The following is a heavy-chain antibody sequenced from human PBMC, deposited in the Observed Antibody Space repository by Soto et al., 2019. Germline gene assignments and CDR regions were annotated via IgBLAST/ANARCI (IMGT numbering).Heavy chain of an antibody. CDR2: IYYSGST. CDR3: ARYDYGGNSGRFDP. J-gene: IGHJ5*02. D-gene: IGHD4-17*01. CDR1: GGSISSGGYY. V-gene: IGHV4-31*03. Sequence: SETLSLTCTVSGGSISSGGYYWSWIRQHPGKGLEWIGYIYYSGSTYYNPSLKSRVTISVDTSKNQFSLKLSSVTAADTAVYYCARYDYGGNSGRFDPWGQGTLVTVSS.